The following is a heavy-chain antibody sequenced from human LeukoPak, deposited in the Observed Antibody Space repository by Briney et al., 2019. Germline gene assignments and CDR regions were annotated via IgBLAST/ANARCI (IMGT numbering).Heavy chain of an antibody. CDR2: IYYSGST. Sequence: SETLSLTCTVSGGSISSGDYYWSWIRQPPGKGLEWIGYIYYSGSTYYNPSLKSRVTISVDTSKNQFSLKLNSVTAADTVVYYCARLQGGRSGYYPFNQWGQGTLVTVSS. J-gene: IGHJ4*02. D-gene: IGHD3-22*01. V-gene: IGHV4-30-4*01. CDR1: GGSISSGDYY. CDR3: ARLQGGRSGYYPFNQ.